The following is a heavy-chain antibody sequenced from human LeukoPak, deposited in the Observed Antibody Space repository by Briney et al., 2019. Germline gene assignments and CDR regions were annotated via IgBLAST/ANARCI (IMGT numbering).Heavy chain of an antibody. J-gene: IGHJ6*03. CDR1: GGSISSYY. Sequence: SETLSLTCTVSGGSISSYYWSWIRQPAGKGLEWIGRMYTSGSTNYNPSLKSRVSMSVDTSKNQFSLKLSSVTAADTAVYYCARTTEGYCRGRSCYSYYYYMDVWGKGTTVTVSS. D-gene: IGHD2-15*01. CDR3: ARTTEGYCRGRSCYSYYYYMDV. V-gene: IGHV4-4*07. CDR2: MYTSGST.